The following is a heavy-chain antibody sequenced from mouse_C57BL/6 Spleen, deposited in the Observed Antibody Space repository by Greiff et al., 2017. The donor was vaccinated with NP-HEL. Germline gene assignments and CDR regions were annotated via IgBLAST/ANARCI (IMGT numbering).Heavy chain of an antibody. V-gene: IGHV1-5*01. Sequence: VQLKESGTVLARPGASVKMSCKTSGYTFTSYWMHWVKQRPGQGLEWIGAIYPGNSDTSYNQKFKGKAKLTAVTSASTAYMELSSLTNEDSAVYYCTRPLASYGSSLAYWGQGTLVTVSA. D-gene: IGHD1-1*01. J-gene: IGHJ3*01. CDR1: GYTFTSYW. CDR3: TRPLASYGSSLAY. CDR2: IYPGNSDT.